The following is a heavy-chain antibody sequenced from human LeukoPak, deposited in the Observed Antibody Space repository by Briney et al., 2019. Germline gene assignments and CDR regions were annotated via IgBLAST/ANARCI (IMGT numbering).Heavy chain of an antibody. D-gene: IGHD6-13*01. CDR2: IYYSGST. Sequence: SETLSLTCTVSGGSIRGYFWTWIRQPPGKGLEWIGYIYYSGSTNYNPSLKSRVTIAVDTSKNQFSLRLSSVTAADTAVYYCAMAYSSSWYYFDYWGRGTLVTVSS. CDR3: AMAYSSSWYYFDY. J-gene: IGHJ4*02. V-gene: IGHV4-59*01. CDR1: GGSIRGYF.